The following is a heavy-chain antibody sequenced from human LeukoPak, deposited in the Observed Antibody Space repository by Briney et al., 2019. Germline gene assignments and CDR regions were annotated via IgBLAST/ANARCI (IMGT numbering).Heavy chain of an antibody. CDR2: IQSNGRNK. D-gene: IGHD5-12*01. J-gene: IGHJ4*02. Sequence: SCKVSGYTLTELSMHWVRQAPGKGLEWVAGIQSNGRNKYYVDSVKGRFAISRDNSKGTLYLQVNSLRVEDTALYYCARNENSGWGYFDYWGQGTLVTVSS. V-gene: IGHV3-33*05. CDR1: GYTLTELS. CDR3: ARNENSGWGYFDY.